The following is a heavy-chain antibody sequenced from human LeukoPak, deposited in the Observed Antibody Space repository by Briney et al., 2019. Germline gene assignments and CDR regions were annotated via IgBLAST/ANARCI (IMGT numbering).Heavy chain of an antibody. CDR2: ISAYNGNA. J-gene: IGHJ4*02. Sequence: ASVKVSCKASGYTFTSYYMHWVRQAPGQGLEWMGWISAYNGNANYAQKLQGRVTMTTDTSTSTAYMELRSLRSDDTAVYYCALGYCTNGVCFEDYWGQGTLVTVSS. CDR1: GYTFTSYY. D-gene: IGHD2-8*01. CDR3: ALGYCTNGVCFEDY. V-gene: IGHV1-18*04.